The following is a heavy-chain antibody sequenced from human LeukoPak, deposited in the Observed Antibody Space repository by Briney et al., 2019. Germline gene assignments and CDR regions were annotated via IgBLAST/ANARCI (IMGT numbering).Heavy chain of an antibody. D-gene: IGHD6-19*01. CDR3: ARAGFRAVNDAFDI. CDR1: GYTFTSYG. CDR2: ISAYNGNT. J-gene: IGHJ3*02. V-gene: IGHV1-18*04. Sequence: ASVKVSCKASGYTFTSYGISWVRQAPGQGLEWMGWISAYNGNTNYAQKLQGRVTMTTDTSTSTAYVELRSLRSDDTAVYYCARAGFRAVNDAFDIWGQGTMVTVSS.